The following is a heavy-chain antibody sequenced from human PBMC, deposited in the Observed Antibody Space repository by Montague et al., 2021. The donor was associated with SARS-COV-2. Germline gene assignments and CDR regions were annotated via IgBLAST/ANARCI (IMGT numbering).Heavy chain of an antibody. CDR2: ISYDGSNK. V-gene: IGHV3-30-3*01. J-gene: IGHJ6*02. D-gene: IGHD3-10*01. Sequence: SLRLSCAASGFTFSSYAMHWVRQVPGKGLEWVAVISYDGSNKYYADSVKGRFTISRDNSKNTLYLQMNSLRAEDTAVYYCARDQFTPELLWFGELYQNGMDVWGQGTTVTVSS. CDR3: ARDQFTPELLWFGELYQNGMDV. CDR1: GFTFSSYA.